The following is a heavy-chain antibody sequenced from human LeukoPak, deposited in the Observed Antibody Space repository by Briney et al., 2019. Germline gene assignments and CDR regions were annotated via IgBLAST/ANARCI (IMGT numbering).Heavy chain of an antibody. D-gene: IGHD3-10*01. CDR3: ARAVTMVRGDLAYYYMDV. Sequence: ASVKVSCKASGGTFSSYAISWVRQAPGQGLEWMGEIVPIFGTANYAQKFQGRVTITTDESTSTAYMELSSLRSEDTAVYYCARAVTMVRGDLAYYYMDVWGKGTTVTVSS. CDR2: IVPIFGTA. J-gene: IGHJ6*03. V-gene: IGHV1-69*05. CDR1: GGTFSSYA.